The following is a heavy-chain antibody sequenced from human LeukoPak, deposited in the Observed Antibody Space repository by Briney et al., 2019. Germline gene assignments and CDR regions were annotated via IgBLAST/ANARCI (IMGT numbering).Heavy chain of an antibody. Sequence: PSETLSLTCSVSAGSISSSRYYWVWIRQPPGKGLEWTGNIYYSGSTYYNPSLKSRVTVSLDTSKNQFSLELRSVTAADTAVYYCARDGGFCSGGTCYSVWFDPWGQGTLVTVSS. V-gene: IGHV4-39*07. CDR2: IYYSGST. D-gene: IGHD2-15*01. CDR1: AGSISSSRYY. J-gene: IGHJ5*02. CDR3: ARDGGFCSGGTCYSVWFDP.